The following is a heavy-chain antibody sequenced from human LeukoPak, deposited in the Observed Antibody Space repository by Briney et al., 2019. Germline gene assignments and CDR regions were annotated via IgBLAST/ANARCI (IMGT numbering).Heavy chain of an antibody. D-gene: IGHD6-19*01. CDR2: IIPILGIA. CDR1: GGTFSSYA. J-gene: IGHJ5*02. Sequence: SVKVSRKASGGTFSSYAISWVRQAPGQGLEWMGRIIPILGIANYAQKFQGRVTITADKSTSTAYMELSSLRSEDTAVYYCARDQIAVAGTVSWFDPWGQGTLVTVSS. V-gene: IGHV1-69*04. CDR3: ARDQIAVAGTVSWFDP.